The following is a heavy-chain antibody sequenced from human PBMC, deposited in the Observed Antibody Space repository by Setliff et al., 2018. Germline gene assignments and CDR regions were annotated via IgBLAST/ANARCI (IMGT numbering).Heavy chain of an antibody. J-gene: IGHJ5*02. CDR2: MYYSGST. D-gene: IGHD3-3*01. CDR3: ARDIPHDRLYNFWSNCFDP. V-gene: IGHV4-59*01. Sequence: SETLSLTCTVSGGSITNYYWSWIRQPPGKGLEWIGYMYYSGSTNYNPSLKSRVTISIDTSKNQFSLRAEDTAVYYCARDIPHDRLYNFWSNCFDPWGQGTLVTVSS. CDR1: GGSITNYY.